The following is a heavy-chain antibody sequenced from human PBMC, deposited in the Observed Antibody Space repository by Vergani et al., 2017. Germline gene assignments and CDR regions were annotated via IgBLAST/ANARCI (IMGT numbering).Heavy chain of an antibody. D-gene: IGHD6-19*01. CDR1: GFTFSDYY. J-gene: IGHJ3*02. CDR2: ISSSSSYT. Sequence: QVQLVESGGGLVKPGGSLRLSCAASGFTFSDYYMSWLRQAPGKGLEWVSYISSSSSYTNHADSVKGRFTISRDNDKNSLYLQMNSLRAEDTAVYYWARARGGVAVDAFDIWGQGTMVTVSS. V-gene: IGHV3-11*05. CDR3: ARARGGVAVDAFDI.